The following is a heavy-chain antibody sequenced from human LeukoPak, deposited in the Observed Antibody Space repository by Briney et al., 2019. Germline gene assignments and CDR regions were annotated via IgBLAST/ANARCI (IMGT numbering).Heavy chain of an antibody. CDR3: ARTFYSSSSI. V-gene: IGHV4-34*01. Sequence: PSETLSLTCAVYGGSFNGYYWSWIRQPPGKGLEWIGEINHSGNTNYNPSLKSRVTISVDTSKNQFSLKLSSVTAADTAVYYCARTFYSSSSIWGQGTMVSVSS. J-gene: IGHJ3*02. CDR2: INHSGNT. D-gene: IGHD6-13*01. CDR1: GGSFNGYY.